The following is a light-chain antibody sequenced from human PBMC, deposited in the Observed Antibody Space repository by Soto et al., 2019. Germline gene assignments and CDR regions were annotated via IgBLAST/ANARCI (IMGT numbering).Light chain of an antibody. CDR1: SSNIGKNF. J-gene: IGLJ1*01. CDR2: DNY. Sequence: QSVLMQPHSVSAAPGQKVSISCSGSSSNIGKNFVSWYQQLPGTAPKLLIYDNYKRPSGIPDRFSGYKSGTSATLGITGLKTGDEADYYCGTSDSRVSPQVFGXGTKVTVL. CDR3: GTSDSRVSPQV. V-gene: IGLV1-51*01.